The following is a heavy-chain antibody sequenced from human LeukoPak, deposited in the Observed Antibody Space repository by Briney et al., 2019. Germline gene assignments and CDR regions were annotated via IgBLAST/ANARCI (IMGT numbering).Heavy chain of an antibody. Sequence: GGSLRLSCAASGFVFTNHAISWVRQAPGRGLEWVSVISGGGRTTEYADSVKGRFTVSRDISQNTVSLQMNSLRVEDTGIYYCAKNLMVKRYIDSWGQGTQVTVSS. J-gene: IGHJ4*02. V-gene: IGHV3-23*01. D-gene: IGHD5-18*01. CDR1: GFVFTNHA. CDR3: AKNLMVKRYIDS. CDR2: ISGGGRTT.